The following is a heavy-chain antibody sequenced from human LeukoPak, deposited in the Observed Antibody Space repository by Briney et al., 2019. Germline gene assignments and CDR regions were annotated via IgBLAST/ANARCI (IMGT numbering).Heavy chain of an antibody. CDR1: GFTFSNAW. J-gene: IGHJ6*02. V-gene: IGHV3-15*01. CDR3: TTAPRGVKVVVVTYYYYGMDV. D-gene: IGHD3-22*01. Sequence: PGGSLRLSCAASGFTFSNAWMSWVRQAPGKGLEWVGRIKSKTDGGTTDYAAPVKGRFTISRDDSKNTLYLQMNSLKTEDTAVYYCTTAPRGVKVVVVTYYYYGMDVWGQGTTVTVSS. CDR2: IKSKTDGGTT.